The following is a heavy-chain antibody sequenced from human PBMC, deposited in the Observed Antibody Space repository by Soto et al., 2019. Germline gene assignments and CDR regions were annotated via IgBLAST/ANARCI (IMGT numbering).Heavy chain of an antibody. D-gene: IGHD6-19*01. CDR2: IYYSGST. Sequence: SETLSLTCTVSGGSISSYYWSWIRQPPGKGLEWIGYIYYSGSTNYNPSLKSRVTISVDTSKNQFSLKLSSVTAADTAVYYCARLWASCGWQDYYYYGMDVWGQGTTVPVSS. V-gene: IGHV4-59*01. CDR1: GGSISSYY. J-gene: IGHJ6*02. CDR3: ARLWASCGWQDYYYYGMDV.